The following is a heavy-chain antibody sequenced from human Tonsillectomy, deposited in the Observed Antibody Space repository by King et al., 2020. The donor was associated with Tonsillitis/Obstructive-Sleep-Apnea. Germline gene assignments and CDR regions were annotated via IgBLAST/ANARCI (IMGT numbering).Heavy chain of an antibody. V-gene: IGHV2-5*02. D-gene: IGHD3-10*01. CDR3: TRGSYDSDAFDI. Sequence: TLKESGPALVKPTQTLTLTCTFSGFSLSTGGVGVGWIRQPPGKALEWLALIYWDDDKCYSPSLKSRLTITKDTSKNQVVLTMTNMEPVDTATYYCTRGSYDSDAFDIWGQGTMVTVSS. J-gene: IGHJ3*02. CDR1: GFSLSTGGVG. CDR2: IYWDDDK.